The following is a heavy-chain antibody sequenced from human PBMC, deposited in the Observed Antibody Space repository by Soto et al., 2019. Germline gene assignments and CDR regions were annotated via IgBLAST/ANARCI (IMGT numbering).Heavy chain of an antibody. CDR3: ARGEGYCSSTSCHRYYFDY. V-gene: IGHV3-53*04. CDR1: GFTVTSNY. D-gene: IGHD2-2*02. Sequence: EVQLVESGGGLVQPGGSLRLSCAASGFTVTSNYMSWVRQAPGKGLEWVSVIYSGSSTYYADSVKGRFTISRHNSQNKLYLQMNSLRAEDMGVYYCARGEGYCSSTSCHRYYFDYWGQGTLVTVSS. J-gene: IGHJ4*02. CDR2: IYSGSST.